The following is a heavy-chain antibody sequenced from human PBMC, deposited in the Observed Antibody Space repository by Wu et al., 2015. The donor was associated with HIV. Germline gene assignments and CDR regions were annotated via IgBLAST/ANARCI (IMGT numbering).Heavy chain of an antibody. V-gene: IGHV1-8*01. Sequence: QVQLVQSGAEVKKPGASVKVSCKASGDTFTSYDINWVRQAPGQGLEWMGWMSPTTGNTGYAHRFQGRLTMTRNTSMSTAYMELSSLRSEDTAVYYCTRGRQYLANAFYYGLDVWGQGPRSPVSS. CDR2: MSPTTGNT. D-gene: IGHD2-2*01. J-gene: IGHJ6*02. CDR1: GDTFTSYD. CDR3: TRGRQYLANAFYYGLDV.